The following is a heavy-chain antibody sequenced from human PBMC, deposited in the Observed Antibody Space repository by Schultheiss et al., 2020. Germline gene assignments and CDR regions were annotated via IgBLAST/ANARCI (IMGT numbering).Heavy chain of an antibody. CDR2: ISWNSGSI. J-gene: IGHJ4*02. CDR3: AKATGDYYFDY. D-gene: IGHD3-16*01. Sequence: GGSLRLSGAASGFTFDDYAMHWVRQAPGKGLEWVSGISWNSGSIGYADSVKGRFTISRDNAKNSLYLQMNSLRAEDTALYYCAKATGDYYFDYWGQGTLVTVSS. CDR1: GFTFDDYA. V-gene: IGHV3-9*01.